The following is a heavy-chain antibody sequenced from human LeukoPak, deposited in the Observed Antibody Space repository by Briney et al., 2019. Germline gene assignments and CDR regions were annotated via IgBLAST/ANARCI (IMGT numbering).Heavy chain of an antibody. D-gene: IGHD1-26*01. CDR2: ISGSGGGT. CDR1: GFTFSSYA. CDR3: AKERIVGAKPPGY. V-gene: IGHV3-23*01. J-gene: IGHJ4*02. Sequence: PGGSLRLSCAASGFTFSSYAMNWVRQAPGKGLEWVSAISGSGGGTYYADSMKGRFTISRDNSKNTLYLQMNSLRAEDTAVYYCAKERIVGAKPPGYWGQGTLVTVSS.